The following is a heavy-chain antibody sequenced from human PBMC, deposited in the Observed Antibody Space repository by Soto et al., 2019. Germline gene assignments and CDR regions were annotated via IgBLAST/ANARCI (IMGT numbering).Heavy chain of an antibody. CDR1: GFTFSGYA. Sequence: GGSLRLSCAASGFTFSGYAMSWVRQAPGKGLEWVSAISGSGGSTYYADSVKGRLTISRDNSKNTLYLQMNSLRAEDTAVYYCAQIAARRLRFDYWGQGTLVTVSS. V-gene: IGHV3-23*01. CDR3: AQIAARRLRFDY. D-gene: IGHD6-6*01. CDR2: ISGSGGST. J-gene: IGHJ4*02.